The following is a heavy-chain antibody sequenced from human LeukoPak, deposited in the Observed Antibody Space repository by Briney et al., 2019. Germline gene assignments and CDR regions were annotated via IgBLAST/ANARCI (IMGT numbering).Heavy chain of an antibody. V-gene: IGHV3-21*01. CDR2: ISSSSSYT. CDR1: GFTYSSYS. CDR3: ARDLGFSGSYSFDY. Sequence: GGSLRLSCAASGFTYSSYSMNWVRQAPGKGLEWVSYISSSSSYTNYADSVKGRFTISRDNAKNSLYLQMNSLRAEDTAVYYCARDLGFSGSYSFDYWGQGTLVTVSS. D-gene: IGHD1-26*01. J-gene: IGHJ4*02.